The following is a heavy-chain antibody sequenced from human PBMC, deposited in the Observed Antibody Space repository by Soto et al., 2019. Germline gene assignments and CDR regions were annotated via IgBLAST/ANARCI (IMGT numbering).Heavy chain of an antibody. Sequence: GESLKISCKVSGYSFISYYIGWVRQMPGKGLEWVGIIYPGDSETSYSPSFQGQVTISADKSISTAYLQWSSLKASDTAMYYCASWGGGGRGTHDAFDIWGQGTMVTVSS. D-gene: IGHD7-27*01. V-gene: IGHV5-51*01. CDR3: ASWGGGGRGTHDAFDI. J-gene: IGHJ3*02. CDR1: GYSFISYY. CDR2: IYPGDSET.